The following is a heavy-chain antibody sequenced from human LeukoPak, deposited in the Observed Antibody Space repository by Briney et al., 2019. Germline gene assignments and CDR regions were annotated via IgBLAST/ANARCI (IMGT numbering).Heavy chain of an antibody. CDR3: ARGVVYSSLWFANLDY. CDR2: ISFKRDTR. J-gene: IGHJ4*02. D-gene: IGHD6-19*01. V-gene: IGHV3-64*02. Sequence: GGSLRLSCAASGFTFGSYPMHWVRESPGKGLEVVSDISFKRDTRNYADSVKCRFTISRDNTKNTLYLQMGSLSAEDMGVYYCARGVVYSSLWFANLDYWGQGTLVTVSS. CDR1: GFTFGSYP.